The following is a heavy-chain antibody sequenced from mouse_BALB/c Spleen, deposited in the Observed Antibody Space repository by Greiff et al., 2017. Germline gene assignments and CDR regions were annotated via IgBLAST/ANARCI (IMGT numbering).Heavy chain of an antibody. Sequence: VQLQQSGAELVKPGASVKLSCTASGFNIKDSYMHWVKQRPEQGLEWIGRIDPANGNTKYDPKFQGKATITADTSSNTAYLQLSSLTSEDAAVYYCASPHDIGPWGQGTSVTVSS. CDR3: ASPHDIGP. CDR2: IDPANGNT. J-gene: IGHJ4*01. CDR1: GFNIKDSY. V-gene: IGHV14-3*02.